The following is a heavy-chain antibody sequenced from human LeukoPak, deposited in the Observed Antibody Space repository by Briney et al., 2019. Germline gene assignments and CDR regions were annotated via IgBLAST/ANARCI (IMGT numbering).Heavy chain of an antibody. D-gene: IGHD6-19*01. CDR1: GFTFSSYS. CDR3: ARDPLITYSSGWQHFDY. CDR2: ISSSSSYI. V-gene: IGHV3-21*01. J-gene: IGHJ4*02. Sequence: GGSQRLSCAASGFTFSSYSMNWVRQAPGKGLEWVSSISSSSSYIYYADSVKGRFTISRDNAKNSLYLQMNSLRAEDTAVYYCARDPLITYSSGWQHFDYWGQGTLVTVSS.